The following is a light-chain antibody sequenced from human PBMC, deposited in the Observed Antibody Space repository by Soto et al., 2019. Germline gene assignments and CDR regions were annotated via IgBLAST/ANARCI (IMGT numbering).Light chain of an antibody. CDR3: SSWTSSATQV. V-gene: IGLV2-14*01. CDR2: EVN. Sequence: QPVLTQPASVSGSPGQSITISCTGTSSDVGGYNFVSWYQQHPGKVPKLIIYEVNNRPSGVSNRFSGSKSGNTASLTISGLQAEDEADYYCSSWTSSATQVLGGGTKLTVL. CDR1: SSDVGGYNF. J-gene: IGLJ3*02.